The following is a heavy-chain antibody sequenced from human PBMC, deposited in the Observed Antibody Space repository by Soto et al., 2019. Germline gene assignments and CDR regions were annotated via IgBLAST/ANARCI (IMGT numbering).Heavy chain of an antibody. V-gene: IGHV2-5*02. CDR1: AFSLSTGGVG. J-gene: IGHJ6*02. Sequence: QITLKESGPTLVKPTQTLTLTCTFSAFSLSTGGVGVGWIRQPPGKALEWLALIYWDDDKRYSPSLRSRLTITKDTPKNHVVLAMPXMDPVDTATYYCIQSRCGGDCLQSYASYYYYGMDVWGQGTTVTVSS. CDR2: IYWDDDK. D-gene: IGHD2-21*02. CDR3: IQSRCGGDCLQSYASYYYYGMDV.